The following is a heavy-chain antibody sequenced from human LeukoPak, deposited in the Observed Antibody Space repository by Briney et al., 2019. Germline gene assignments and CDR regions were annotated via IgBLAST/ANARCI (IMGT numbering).Heavy chain of an antibody. V-gene: IGHV4-4*07. D-gene: IGHD3-22*01. CDR1: GDPINDFY. Sequence: SETLSLTCTVSGDPINDFYWSWIRQPAGRGLEWIGRVSLTGSTNYNPSLNSRVTISVYTSKKQFSVRLRSETAADTAVYYCARGPYQFDSSGAFDSWGQGALVTVSS. CDR3: ARGPYQFDSSGAFDS. CDR2: VSLTGST. J-gene: IGHJ4*02.